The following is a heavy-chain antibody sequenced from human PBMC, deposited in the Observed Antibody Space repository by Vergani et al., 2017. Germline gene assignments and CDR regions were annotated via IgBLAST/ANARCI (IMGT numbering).Heavy chain of an antibody. CDR1: GFTSSYYG. Sequence: QVHLVESGGGVVQPGRSLRLSCVVSGFTSSYYGRHWVRQAPGKGLEWVAVISYDGTQKYYADSVKDRFTISRDNSKSPLYLQMNSLRTEETAVYYCATKSCGTPGCQIGDMGEWGQGTLVTVSS. D-gene: IGHD1-1*01. V-gene: IGHV3-30*03. CDR2: ISYDGTQK. J-gene: IGHJ1*01. CDR3: ATKSCGTPGCQIGDMGE.